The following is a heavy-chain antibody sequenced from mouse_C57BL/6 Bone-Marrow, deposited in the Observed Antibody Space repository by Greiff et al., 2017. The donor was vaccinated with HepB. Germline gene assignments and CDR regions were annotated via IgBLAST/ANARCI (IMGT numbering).Heavy chain of an antibody. V-gene: IGHV1-5*01. CDR3: TRSPYGGLDY. D-gene: IGHD1-1*02. CDR2: IYPGNSDT. Sequence: VQLQQSGTVLARPGASVKMSCKTSGYKFTSYWMHWVKQRPGQGLEWIGAIYPGNSDTSYNQKFKGKAKLTAVTSASTAYIKRSSLTHEDAAVYYSTRSPYGGLDYLGPGTTVTVSS. CDR1: GYKFTSYW. J-gene: IGHJ4*01.